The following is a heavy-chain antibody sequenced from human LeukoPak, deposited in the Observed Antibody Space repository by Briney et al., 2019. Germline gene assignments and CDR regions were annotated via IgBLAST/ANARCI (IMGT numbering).Heavy chain of an antibody. V-gene: IGHV3-64D*08. CDR3: AKVLDYCDGGTCYNSGMDS. CDR2: ISSDGVYT. CDR1: GFTFNLYS. Sequence: GGSLRLSCLASGFTFNLYSMHWVRQAPGKGLEFVSVISSDGVYTYYAYSVKGRFTISRDNSKNTVYLQMSSLGADNTAVYYCAKVLDYCDGGTCYNSGMDSWGQGTLVTVSS. J-gene: IGHJ4*02. D-gene: IGHD2-15*01.